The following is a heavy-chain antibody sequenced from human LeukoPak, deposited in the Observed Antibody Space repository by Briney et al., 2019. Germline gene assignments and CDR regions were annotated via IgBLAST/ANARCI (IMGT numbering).Heavy chain of an antibody. Sequence: SETLSLTCAVYGGSFSGYYWSWIRQPPGKGLEWIGEINHSGSTNYNPSLKSRVTISVDTSKNQFSLKLSSVTAADTAVYYCARAGSTVTLDYWGQGTLVTVS. CDR1: GGSFSGYY. CDR3: ARAGSTVTLDY. V-gene: IGHV4-34*01. D-gene: IGHD4-17*01. CDR2: INHSGST. J-gene: IGHJ4*02.